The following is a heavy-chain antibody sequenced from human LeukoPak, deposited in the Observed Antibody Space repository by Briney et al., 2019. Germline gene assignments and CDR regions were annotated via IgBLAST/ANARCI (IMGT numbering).Heavy chain of an antibody. CDR3: ARDRRDGYCLGH. Sequence: PGGSLRLSCAASGFTVSSSYMSWVRQAPGRGLEWVSVIYSGGSTDYAESVKGRFTISRDNSKSTLYLQMNSLRAEDTAVYYCARDRRDGYCLGHWGQGTPVTVSS. CDR2: IYSGGST. V-gene: IGHV3-66*01. D-gene: IGHD5-24*01. CDR1: GFTVSSSY. J-gene: IGHJ5*02.